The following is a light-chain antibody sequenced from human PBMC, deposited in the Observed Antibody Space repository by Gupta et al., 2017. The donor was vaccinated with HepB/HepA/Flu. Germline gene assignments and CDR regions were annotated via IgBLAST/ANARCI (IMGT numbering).Light chain of an antibody. J-gene: IGKJ4*01. CDR2: NAS. V-gene: IGKV3-11*01. CDR1: HNVYTY. CDR3: QQRNDWPPGGKA. Sequence: EIVLTQSPATLSLSPGDEATLSCRASHNVYTYLAWFQQRLGQAPRLLIYNASTRAAGIPARFGGSGSGTDFTLTISSLEPEDFAVYYCQQRNDWPPGGKAFGGGTKVEIK.